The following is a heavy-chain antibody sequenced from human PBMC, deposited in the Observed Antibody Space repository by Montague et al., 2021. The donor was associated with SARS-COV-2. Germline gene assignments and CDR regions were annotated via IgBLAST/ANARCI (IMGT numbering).Heavy chain of an antibody. CDR1: GGSIRSDTSY. Sequence: TLSLTCSVSGGSIRSDTSYYNWFRQPDGKGLEWVGRIYGGGSASYNPSLKSRVIISLDTSKNQFSLKLSSVTAADTAVYYCARRVDTWGFRFDSWGQGALVTVSS. J-gene: IGHJ4*02. V-gene: IGHV4-61*02. CDR3: ARRVDTWGFRFDS. CDR2: IYGGGSA. D-gene: IGHD7-27*01.